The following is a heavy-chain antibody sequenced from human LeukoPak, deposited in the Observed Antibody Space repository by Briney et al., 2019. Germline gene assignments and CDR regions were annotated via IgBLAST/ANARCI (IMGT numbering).Heavy chain of an antibody. CDR1: GFTFSNAW. CDR2: IKSKTDGGTT. CDR3: TTAPGIAAAVGVDY. D-gene: IGHD6-13*01. Sequence: PGGSLRLSCAASGFTFSNAWMSWVRQAPGKGLEWVGRIKSKTDGGTTDYAAPVKGRFTISRDDSKNTLYLQMNSLKTEGTAVYYCTTAPGIAAAVGVDYWGQGTLVTVSS. V-gene: IGHV3-15*01. J-gene: IGHJ4*02.